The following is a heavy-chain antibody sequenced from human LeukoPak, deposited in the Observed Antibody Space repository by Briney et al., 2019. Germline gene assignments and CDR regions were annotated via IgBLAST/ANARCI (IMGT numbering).Heavy chain of an antibody. CDR3: ARDRGWGAFDI. CDR1: GFTFGSYW. J-gene: IGHJ3*02. D-gene: IGHD6-19*01. V-gene: IGHV3-74*01. Sequence: GGSLRLSCAASGFTFGSYWMHWVRQAPGKGLVWVSRINTDGGSTTYADSVKGRFTISRDNAKNTLYLQMNSLRAEDTAVYYCARDRGWGAFDIWGQGTMVTVSS. CDR2: INTDGGST.